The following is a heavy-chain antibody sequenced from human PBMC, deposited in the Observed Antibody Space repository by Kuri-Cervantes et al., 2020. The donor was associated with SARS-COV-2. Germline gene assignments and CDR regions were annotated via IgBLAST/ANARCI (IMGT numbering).Heavy chain of an antibody. J-gene: IGHJ5*02. CDR2: INPNSGGT. Sequence: ASVKVSCKASGYTFTGYYMHWVRQAPGQGLEWMGWINPNSGGTNYAQKFQGRVTMTRNTSISTAYMELSSLRAEDTAVYYCARDLGIYNWFDPWGQGTLVTVSS. V-gene: IGHV1-2*02. CDR1: GYTFTGYY. D-gene: IGHD3-16*01. CDR3: ARDLGIYNWFDP.